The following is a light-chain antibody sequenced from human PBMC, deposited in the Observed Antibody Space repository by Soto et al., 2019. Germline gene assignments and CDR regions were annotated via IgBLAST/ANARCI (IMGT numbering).Light chain of an antibody. CDR2: KAS. CDR1: QSISSW. Sequence: DIQMTQSPSTLSASVGDRVTITCRASQSISSWLAWYQQKPGKAPKLLIYKASSLESGVPSRFSGSGSGTEFSLTISSLQPDDFATYYCQQYDIYPRTFGQGTKLEIK. J-gene: IGKJ2*01. V-gene: IGKV1-5*03. CDR3: QQYDIYPRT.